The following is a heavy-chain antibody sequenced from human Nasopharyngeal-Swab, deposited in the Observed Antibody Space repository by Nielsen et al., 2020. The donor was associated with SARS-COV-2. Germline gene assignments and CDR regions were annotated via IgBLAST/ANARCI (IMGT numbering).Heavy chain of an antibody. CDR3: ARFPAGGYYDSSGYYYWYFDL. V-gene: IGHV1-69*13. CDR2: IIPIFGTA. CDR1: GGTFSSYA. J-gene: IGHJ2*01. D-gene: IGHD3-22*01. Sequence: SVKVSRKASGGTFSSYAISWVRQAPGQGLEWMGGIIPIFGTANYAQKFQGRVTITADESTSTAYMELSSLRSEDTAVYYCARFPAGGYYDSSGYYYWYFDLWGRGTLVTVSS.